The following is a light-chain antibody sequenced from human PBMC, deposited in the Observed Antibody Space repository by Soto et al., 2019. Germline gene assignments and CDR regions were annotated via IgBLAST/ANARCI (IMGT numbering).Light chain of an antibody. V-gene: IGKV3-20*01. CDR1: RSLGTYS. CDR2: GTS. CDR3: QHYGDSLFI. J-gene: IGKJ3*01. Sequence: EIVLTQAPGTLSLSPGERATLLCRASRSLGTYSLPWYQQKPGQAPRVLISGTSSRATGIPDRFSGSGSGTDFTLTISRVEPEDFAVYDCQHYGDSLFILGTGTKVEFK.